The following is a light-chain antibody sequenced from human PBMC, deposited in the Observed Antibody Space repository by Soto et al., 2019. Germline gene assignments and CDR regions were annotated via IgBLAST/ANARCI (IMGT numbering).Light chain of an antibody. J-gene: IGLJ2*01. CDR1: SSDVGGYNY. V-gene: IGLV2-11*01. Sequence: QSVLTQPPSVSGSPGQSVTISCTGTSSDVGGYNYVSWYQHHPGKAPKLMIHDVSERPSGVPDRFSGSKSGNTASLTISGLQAEDEADYYCYSYAGSYTFGVLGGGTKLTVL. CDR3: YSYAGSYTFGV. CDR2: DVS.